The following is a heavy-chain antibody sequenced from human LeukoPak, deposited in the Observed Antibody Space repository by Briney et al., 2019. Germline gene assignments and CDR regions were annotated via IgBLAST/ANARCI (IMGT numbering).Heavy chain of an antibody. Sequence: GASVKVSCKASGYTFTSSDINWVRQATGQGLEWMGWMNPNSGNTGYAQKFQGRVTMTRNTSISTAYMELSGLRSEDTAVYYCARGRGRSRSSGWRNWFDPWGQGTLVTVSS. J-gene: IGHJ5*02. CDR1: GYTFTSSD. CDR2: MNPNSGNT. D-gene: IGHD6-19*01. CDR3: ARGRGRSRSSGWRNWFDP. V-gene: IGHV1-8*01.